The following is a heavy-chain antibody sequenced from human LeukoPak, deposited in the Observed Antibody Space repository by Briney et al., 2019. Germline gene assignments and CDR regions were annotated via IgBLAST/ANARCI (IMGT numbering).Heavy chain of an antibody. J-gene: IGHJ4*02. CDR1: GFTLSSYD. CDR2: IGTAGDT. CDR3: AKESYCSSTSCYGRYYFDY. V-gene: IGHV3-13*01. Sequence: GGSLRLSCAASGFTLSSYDMHWVRQATGKGLEWVSAIGTAGDTYYPGSVKGRFTISRENAKNSLYLQMNNLRAEDTAVYYCAKESYCSSTSCYGRYYFDYWGQGTLVTVSS. D-gene: IGHD2-2*01.